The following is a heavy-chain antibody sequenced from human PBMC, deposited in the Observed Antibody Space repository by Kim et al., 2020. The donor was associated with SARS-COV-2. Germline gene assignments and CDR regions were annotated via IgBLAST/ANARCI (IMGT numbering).Heavy chain of an antibody. CDR3: ARDRGVDIVATIPLDWYFDL. D-gene: IGHD5-12*01. CDR2: TYYRSKWYN. CDR1: GDSVSSNSAA. V-gene: IGHV6-1*01. Sequence: SQTLSLPCAISGDSVSSNSAAWNWIRQSPSRGLEWLGRTYYRSKWYNDYAVSVKSRITINPDTSKNQFSLQLNSVTPEDTAVYYCARDRGVDIVATIPLDWYFDLWGRGTLVTVSS. J-gene: IGHJ2*01.